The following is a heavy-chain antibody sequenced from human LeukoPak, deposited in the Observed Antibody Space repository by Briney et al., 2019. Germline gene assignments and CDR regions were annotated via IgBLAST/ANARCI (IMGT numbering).Heavy chain of an antibody. CDR3: ARERYGNYN. D-gene: IGHD4-11*01. J-gene: IGHJ4*02. CDR2: IKEDGSVK. Sequence: GGSLRLSCAASGFTFSSFWMIWVRQAPGKGLEWVANIKEDGSVKNYVDSVKGRFTISRDNAKNSLFLQMNSLRAEDTAVYYCARERYGNYNWGEGTLVTVSS. CDR1: GFTFSSFW. V-gene: IGHV3-7*03.